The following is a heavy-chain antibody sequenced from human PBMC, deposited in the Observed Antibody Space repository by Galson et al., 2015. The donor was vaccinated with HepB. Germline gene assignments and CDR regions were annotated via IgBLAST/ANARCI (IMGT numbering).Heavy chain of an antibody. Sequence: SLRLSCAASGFTFSSYGMHWVRQAPGKGLEWVAVISYDGSNKYYADSVKGRFTISRDNSKNTLYLQMNSLRAEDTAVYYCAKEEIYINSWYGYWGQGTLVTVSS. J-gene: IGHJ4*02. V-gene: IGHV3-30*18. CDR2: ISYDGSNK. CDR3: AKEEIYINSWYGY. CDR1: GFTFSSYG. D-gene: IGHD6-13*01.